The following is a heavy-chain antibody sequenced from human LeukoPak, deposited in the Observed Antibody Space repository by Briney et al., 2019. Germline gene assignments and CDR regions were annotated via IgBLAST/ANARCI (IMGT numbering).Heavy chain of an antibody. CDR2: IYPGDSDT. V-gene: IGHV5-51*01. J-gene: IGHJ4*02. CDR3: ARQGAAYYDTTGFHHPDY. CDR1: GYIFAKYW. D-gene: IGHD3-22*01. Sequence: GESLQISCQGSGYIFAKYWIGWVRQMPGKGLEWMGIIYPGDSDTRYSPSFQGQVTFSADKSISTAYLQWSSLKASDTAIYYCARQGAAYYDTTGFHHPDYWGQGTLVTVSS.